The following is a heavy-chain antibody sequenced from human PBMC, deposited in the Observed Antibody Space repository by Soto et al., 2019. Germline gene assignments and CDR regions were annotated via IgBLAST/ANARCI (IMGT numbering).Heavy chain of an antibody. Sequence: EVQLVESGGGLVQPGGSLRLSCAASGFTFSTYWMSWVRRTPGKGLEWVANIKQDGTEKYYVDSVRGRFTISVDNSKNTVYLQMNSLRVEDTAVYYCARWDGYGDEWGQGTLVTVSS. V-gene: IGHV3-7*03. CDR1: GFTFSTYW. CDR3: ARWDGYGDE. CDR2: IKQDGTEK. J-gene: IGHJ4*02. D-gene: IGHD5-12*01.